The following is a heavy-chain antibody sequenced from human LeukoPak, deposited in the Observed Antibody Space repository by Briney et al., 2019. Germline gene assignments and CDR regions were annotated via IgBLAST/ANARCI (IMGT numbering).Heavy chain of an antibody. CDR2: ISYDGSNK. CDR1: GFTFSSYA. CDR3: AKQSYDSSGYRPIYYYYGMDV. V-gene: IGHV3-30-3*02. Sequence: GGSLRLSCAASGFTFSSYAMHWVRQAPGKGLEWVAVISYDGSNKYYADSVKGLFTISRDNSKNTLYLQMNSLRAEDTAVYYCAKQSYDSSGYRPIYYYYGMDVWGQGTTVTVSS. D-gene: IGHD3-22*01. J-gene: IGHJ6*02.